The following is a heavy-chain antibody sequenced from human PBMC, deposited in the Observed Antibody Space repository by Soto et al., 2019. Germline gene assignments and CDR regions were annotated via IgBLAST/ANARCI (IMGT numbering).Heavy chain of an antibody. CDR2: IYPGDSDT. CDR3: ARHDQWGIAAAGTGYYFDY. Sequence: GESLKISCKGSGYSFTSYWIGWVRQMPGKGLDWMGIIYPGDSDTRYSPSFQGQVTISADKSISTAYLQWSSLKASDTAMYYCARHDQWGIAAAGTGYYFDYWGQGTLVTVSS. J-gene: IGHJ4*02. V-gene: IGHV5-51*01. D-gene: IGHD6-13*01. CDR1: GYSFTSYW.